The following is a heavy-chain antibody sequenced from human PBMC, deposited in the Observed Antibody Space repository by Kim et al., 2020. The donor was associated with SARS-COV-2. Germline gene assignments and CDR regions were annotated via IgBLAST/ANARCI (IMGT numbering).Heavy chain of an antibody. J-gene: IGHJ1*01. CDR1: GFTFSSYA. Sequence: GGSLRLSCAASGFTFSSYAMSWVRQAPGKGLEWVSAISGSGGSTYYADSVKGRFTISRDNSKNTLYLQMNSLRAEDTAVYYCAKTHEAPYLITGRIRLCGPGRERTRDTVFRDCTKGPPVFPRVPSSMPTGGDTAARWFLVKEYF. CDR2: ISGSGGST. V-gene: IGHV3-23*01. CDR3: AKTHEAPYLITGRIRLCGPGRERTRDTVFRDCTKGPPVFPRVPSSMPTGGDTAARWFLVKEYF. D-gene: IGHD3-16*01.